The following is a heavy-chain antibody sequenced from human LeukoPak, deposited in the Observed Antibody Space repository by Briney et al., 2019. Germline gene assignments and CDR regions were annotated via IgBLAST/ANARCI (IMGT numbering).Heavy chain of an antibody. D-gene: IGHD2-21*02. CDR2: IYHSGAT. V-gene: IGHV4-38-2*01. Sequence: PAETLSLTCAASGFSISSGYIWVWIREPPGKGLWWIGTIYHSGATFHNPSLKSRVTISVDTSMNQFSLKLNNVTATDTAVYFCARGVTALRRFDYWGQGTLVTVSS. CDR1: GFSISSGYI. CDR3: ARGVTALRRFDY. J-gene: IGHJ4*02.